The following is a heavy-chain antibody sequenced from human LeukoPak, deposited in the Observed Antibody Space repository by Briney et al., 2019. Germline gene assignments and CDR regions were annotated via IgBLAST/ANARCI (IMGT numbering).Heavy chain of an antibody. D-gene: IGHD2-21*01. V-gene: IGHV4-59*08. CDR3: ARLRGGEDFYYYYYYGMDV. CDR1: GGSISSSY. Sequence: SETLSLTCTVSGGSISSSYWSWIRQPPGKGLEWIGYIYYTGSTSYNPSLKSRVTISVDTSKNQFSLKLSSVTAADTAVYYCARLRGGEDFYYYYYYGMDVWGQGTTVTVSS. CDR2: IYYTGST. J-gene: IGHJ6*02.